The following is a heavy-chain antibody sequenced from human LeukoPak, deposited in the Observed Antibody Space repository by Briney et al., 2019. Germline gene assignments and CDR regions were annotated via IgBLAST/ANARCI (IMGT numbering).Heavy chain of an antibody. Sequence: SETLSLTCAVYGGSFSGYYWSWIRQPPGKGLEWIGEINHSGSTNYNPSLKSRVTISVDTSKNQFSLKLSSVTAADTAVYYCARGRVKDEYYYVPEGWFDPWGQGTLVTVSS. D-gene: IGHD3-10*02. CDR3: ARGRVKDEYYYVPEGWFDP. J-gene: IGHJ5*02. CDR1: GGSFSGYY. V-gene: IGHV4-34*01. CDR2: INHSGST.